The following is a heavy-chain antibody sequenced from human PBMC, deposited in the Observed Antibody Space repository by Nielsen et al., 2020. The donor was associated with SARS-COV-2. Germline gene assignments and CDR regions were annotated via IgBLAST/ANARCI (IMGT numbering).Heavy chain of an antibody. CDR3: ARWRTYGNVWDF. J-gene: IGHJ4*02. CDR1: GYTFSNFG. Sequence: ASVKVSCKASGYTFSNFGLSWVRQAPGRGLEWIGWISGFNGNTNYLQKFKGRVTMTTHSSTGTVYMELRSLRADDTAIYYCARWRTYGNVWDFWCQGTLVTVSS. CDR2: ISGFNGNT. D-gene: IGHD2-21*01. V-gene: IGHV1-18*01.